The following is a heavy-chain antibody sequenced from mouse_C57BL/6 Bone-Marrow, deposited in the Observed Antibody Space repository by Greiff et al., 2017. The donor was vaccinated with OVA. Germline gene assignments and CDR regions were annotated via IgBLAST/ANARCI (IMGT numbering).Heavy chain of an antibody. V-gene: IGHV1-15*01. J-gene: IGHJ4*01. Sequence: VQLQQSGAELVRPGASVTLSCKASGYTFTDYEMHWVKQTPVHGLEWIGAIDPETGGPAYNQKFKGKAILTADKTSSPAYMELRSLTSEDSGVYYCTGGGTTVVAYYYAMDYWGQGTSVTVSS. D-gene: IGHD1-1*01. CDR1: GYTFTDYE. CDR3: TGGGTTVVAYYYAMDY. CDR2: IDPETGGP.